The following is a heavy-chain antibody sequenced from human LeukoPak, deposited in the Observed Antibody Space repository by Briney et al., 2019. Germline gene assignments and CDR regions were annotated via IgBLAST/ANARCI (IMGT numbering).Heavy chain of an antibody. CDR2: INPNSGGT. D-gene: IGHD3-22*01. CDR3: ARDLRGPYYYDSSGYYHNWFDP. Sequence: GASVKVSCKVSGYTFTGYYMHWVRQAPGQGLEWMGRINPNSGGTNYAQKFQGRVTMTRDTSISTAYMELSRLRSDDTAVYYCARDLRGPYYYDSSGYYHNWFDPWGQGTLVTVSS. CDR1: GYTFTGYY. J-gene: IGHJ5*02. V-gene: IGHV1-2*06.